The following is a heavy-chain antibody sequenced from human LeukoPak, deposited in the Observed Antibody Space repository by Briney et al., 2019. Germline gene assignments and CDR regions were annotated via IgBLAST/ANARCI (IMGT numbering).Heavy chain of an antibody. D-gene: IGHD3-3*01. CDR2: ISSSGSTI. CDR3: ARAQNYDFWSGYRAEYFQH. J-gene: IGHJ1*01. V-gene: IGHV3-11*04. CDR1: GFTVSSNY. Sequence: GGSLRLSCAASGFTVSSNYMSWVRQAPGKGLEWVSYISSSGSTIYYADSVKGRFTISRDNAKNSLYLQMNSLRAEDTAVYYCARAQNYDFWSGYRAEYFQHWGQGTLVTVSS.